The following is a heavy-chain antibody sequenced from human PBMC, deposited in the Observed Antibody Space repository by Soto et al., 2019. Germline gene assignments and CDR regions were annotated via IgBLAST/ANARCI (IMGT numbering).Heavy chain of an antibody. CDR2: IIPIFGTA. D-gene: IGHD6-6*01. Sequence: SLKVSCKASGGTFSSYAISWVRQAPGQGLEWMGGIIPIFGTANYAQKFQGRVTITADESTSTAYMELSSLRSEDTAVYYCARADRPVYYYYGMDVWGQGTTVTVSS. CDR3: ARADRPVYYYYGMDV. V-gene: IGHV1-69*01. CDR1: GGTFSSYA. J-gene: IGHJ6*02.